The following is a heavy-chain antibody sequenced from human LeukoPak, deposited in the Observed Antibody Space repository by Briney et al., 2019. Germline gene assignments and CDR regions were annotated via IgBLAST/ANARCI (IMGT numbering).Heavy chain of an antibody. J-gene: IGHJ6*03. CDR3: ARGQGYYYYMDV. Sequence: GGSLRLSCAATGFTFSSYWMSWVRQAPGKGLEWVANIKQDGSEKYYVDSVKGRFTISRDNAKNSLYLQMNSLRAKDTAVYYCARGQGYYYYMDVWGKGTTVTVSS. CDR2: IKQDGSEK. CDR1: GFTFSSYW. V-gene: IGHV3-7*01.